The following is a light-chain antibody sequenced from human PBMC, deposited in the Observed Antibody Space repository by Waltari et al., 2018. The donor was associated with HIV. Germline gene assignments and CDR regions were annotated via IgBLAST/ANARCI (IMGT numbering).Light chain of an antibody. Sequence: QSVLTQPPSVSGAPGQRVTISCTGSSSNIGAGFDVHWYQQLPGTAPKLRLYGKSNRPAGVPDLFSGTKSGTSAALAITGLQAEDEADYYCQSYDSSLSGLLFGGGTKLTVL. V-gene: IGLV1-40*01. J-gene: IGLJ2*01. CDR3: QSYDSSLSGLL. CDR1: SSNIGAGFD. CDR2: GKS.